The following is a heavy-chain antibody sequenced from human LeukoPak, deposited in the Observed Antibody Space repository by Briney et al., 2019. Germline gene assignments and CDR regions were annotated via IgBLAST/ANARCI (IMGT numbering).Heavy chain of an antibody. V-gene: IGHV3-23*01. J-gene: IGHJ5*02. Sequence: PGGSLRLSCAASGFTVSSNYMSWVRQAPEKGLEWVSGISGSGGSTYYADSVKGRFTISRDKSKNTLYLQMNSLRVEDTAVYYCAKESGYSYGLDWFDPWGQGTLVSVSS. CDR2: ISGSGGST. CDR3: AKESGYSYGLDWFDP. CDR1: GFTVSSNY. D-gene: IGHD5-18*01.